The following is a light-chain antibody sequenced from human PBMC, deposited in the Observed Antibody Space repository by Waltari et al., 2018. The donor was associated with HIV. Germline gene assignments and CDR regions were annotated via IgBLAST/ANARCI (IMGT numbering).Light chain of an antibody. CDR2: KVS. Sequence: DIQMTQSPSTLSASVGGRVIITCRASRDINNWLAWYQQKPGKAPRLLMYKVSTLESGVPSRFSARGSGTEFTLTINNLQPEDFATYYCHQYSNSSPYTFGPGTKL. V-gene: IGKV1-5*03. CDR3: HQYSNSSPYT. J-gene: IGKJ2*01. CDR1: RDINNW.